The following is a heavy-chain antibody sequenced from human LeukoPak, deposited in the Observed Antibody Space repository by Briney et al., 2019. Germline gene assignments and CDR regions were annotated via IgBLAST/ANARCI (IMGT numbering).Heavy chain of an antibody. Sequence: PGGSLRLSCAASGFTSSSYEMNWVRQAPGKGLEWVSYISSSGSTIYYADSVKGRFTISRDNAKNSLYLQMNSLRAEDTALYYCAKGSSLVVAGTMTYYYYYYMDVWGTGTTVTISS. J-gene: IGHJ6*03. CDR2: ISSSGSTI. CDR1: GFTSSSYE. V-gene: IGHV3-48*03. CDR3: AKGSSLVVAGTMTYYYYYYMDV. D-gene: IGHD6-19*01.